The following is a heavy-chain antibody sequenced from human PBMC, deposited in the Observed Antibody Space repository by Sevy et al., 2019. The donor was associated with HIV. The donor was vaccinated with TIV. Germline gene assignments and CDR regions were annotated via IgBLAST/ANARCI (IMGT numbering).Heavy chain of an antibody. CDR3: ARDTRFLEWLVVLDYYYYGMDV. J-gene: IGHJ6*02. CDR2: IIPIFGTA. CDR1: GGTFSSYA. Sequence: ASVKVSCKASGGTFSSYAISWVRQAPGQGLEWMGGIIPIFGTANYAQKFQGRVTITADESTSTAYMELSSLRSEDTAVYYCARDTRFLEWLVVLDYYYYGMDVWGQGTTVTVSS. D-gene: IGHD3-3*01. V-gene: IGHV1-69*13.